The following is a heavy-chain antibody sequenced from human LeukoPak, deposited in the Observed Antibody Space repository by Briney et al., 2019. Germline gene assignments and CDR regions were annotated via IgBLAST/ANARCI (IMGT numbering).Heavy chain of an antibody. Sequence: GGSLRLSCAASGFTFRMHGMNWVRQAPGKGLEWVSSISSSSYIYYADSMKGRFTISRDNAKNSLYLQMNSLRADDTAVYYCARETYCSGGSCYKGNAFDIWGQGTMVTVSS. V-gene: IGHV3-21*01. J-gene: IGHJ3*02. CDR1: GFTFRMHG. D-gene: IGHD2-15*01. CDR3: ARETYCSGGSCYKGNAFDI. CDR2: ISSSSYI.